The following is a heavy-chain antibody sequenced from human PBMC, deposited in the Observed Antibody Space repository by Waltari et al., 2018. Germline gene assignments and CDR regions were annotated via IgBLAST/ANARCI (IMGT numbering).Heavy chain of an antibody. Sequence: EVHLEESGGALVKPGGSLRLSCAASGFTFSYAWMSWVRQAPGKGLGWVGHVKREAEDGTTNYAAPVKGRFTISRDDSKNKLYLQMSSLKTEDTAVYYCTTGGWFNWDRYYFDYWGRGTLVTVSS. CDR3: TTGGWFNWDRYYFDY. D-gene: IGHD1-1*01. V-gene: IGHV3-15*02. CDR2: VKREAEDGTT. J-gene: IGHJ4*02. CDR1: GFTFSYAW.